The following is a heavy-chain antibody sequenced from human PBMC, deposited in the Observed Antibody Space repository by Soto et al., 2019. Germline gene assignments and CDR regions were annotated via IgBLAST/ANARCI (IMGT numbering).Heavy chain of an antibody. J-gene: IGHJ5*02. D-gene: IGHD3-10*01. CDR2: INAGNGNT. CDR1: GYTFNAYN. Sequence: QVQLVQSGAEVKEPGASVRLSCKAFGYTFNAYNIHWVRQAPGQGLEWMGWINAGNGNTRSSRKFQGRVIITRDTSATTAYLEVDSLRSEDTAIYYCARVAPSGGSVPRFDPWGQGTLLTVSS. V-gene: IGHV1-3*01. CDR3: ARVAPSGGSVPRFDP.